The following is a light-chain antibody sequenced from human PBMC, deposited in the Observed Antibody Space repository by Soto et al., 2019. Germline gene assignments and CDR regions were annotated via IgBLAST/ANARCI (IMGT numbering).Light chain of an antibody. CDR2: AAS. V-gene: IGKV1-27*01. CDR3: QQYNSAPRT. Sequence: DIQMTQSPSSLSASVGDRVTITCRASQGISTYLAWYQQKPGKVPKLLIYAASTLQSGVPSRFSGSGSGTDFTLTISSLQPEDVAPYYCQQYNSAPRTFGQGTKVEIK. J-gene: IGKJ1*01. CDR1: QGISTY.